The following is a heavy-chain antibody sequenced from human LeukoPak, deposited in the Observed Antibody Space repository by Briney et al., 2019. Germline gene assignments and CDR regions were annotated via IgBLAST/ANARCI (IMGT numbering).Heavy chain of an antibody. CDR2: ISGSGDST. Sequence: GGSLRLSCAASGFSFSSYAMSWVRQAPGKGLEWVSAISGSGDSTYYADSVKGRFTISRDNSKNTLYLQMNSLRAEDAAVYYCAKDLEYSSSSDYWGQGTLVTVSS. CDR1: GFSFSSYA. V-gene: IGHV3-23*01. CDR3: AKDLEYSSSSDY. D-gene: IGHD6-6*01. J-gene: IGHJ4*02.